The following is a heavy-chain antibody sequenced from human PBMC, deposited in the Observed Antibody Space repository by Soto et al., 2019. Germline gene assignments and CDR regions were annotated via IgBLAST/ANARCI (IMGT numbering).Heavy chain of an antibody. D-gene: IGHD5-12*01. CDR1: GYTFSNYD. J-gene: IGHJ3*02. Sequence: QVQLVQSGAEVKKPGASVKVSCKASGYTFSNYDINWVRQATGQGLEWMGWLNPNTDKTGSAQKFQGRVTMTRNTSISTAYLELSGLRSDDTAVYYCARGIKGLPPSAFEIWGQGTRVTGSS. CDR3: ARGIKGLPPSAFEI. CDR2: LNPNTDKT. V-gene: IGHV1-8*01.